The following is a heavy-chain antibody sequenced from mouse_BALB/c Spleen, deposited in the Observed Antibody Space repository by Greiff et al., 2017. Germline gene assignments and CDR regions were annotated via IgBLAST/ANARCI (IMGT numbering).Heavy chain of an antibody. D-gene: IGHD1-1*02. CDR3: ARHNGGFAY. CDR1: GFTFSSYT. V-gene: IGHV5-12-2*01. CDR2: ISNGGGST. Sequence: VQLKESGGGLVQPGGSLKLSCAASGFTFSSYTMSWVRQTPEKRLEWVAYISNGGGSTYYPDTVKGRFTISRDNAKNTLYLQMSSLKSEDTAMYYCARHNGGFAYWGQGTLVTVSA. J-gene: IGHJ3*01.